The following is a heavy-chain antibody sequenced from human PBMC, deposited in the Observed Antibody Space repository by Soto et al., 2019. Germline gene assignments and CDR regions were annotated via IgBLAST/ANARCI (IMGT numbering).Heavy chain of an antibody. CDR2: IYYSGST. D-gene: IGHD5-12*01. V-gene: IGHV4-39*01. CDR3: ARHYSGYSLEYFQH. J-gene: IGHJ1*01. Sequence: PSETLSLTCTVSGGSISSSSYYWGWIRQPPGKGLEWIGSIYYSGSTYYNPSLKSRVTISVDTSKNQFSLKLSSVTAADTAVYYCARHYSGYSLEYFQHWGQGTLVTVSS. CDR1: GGSISSSSYY.